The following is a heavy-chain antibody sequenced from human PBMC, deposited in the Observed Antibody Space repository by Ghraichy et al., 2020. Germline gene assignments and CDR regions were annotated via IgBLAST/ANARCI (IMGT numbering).Heavy chain of an antibody. CDR1: GYTFTSYD. Sequence: ASVKVSCKASGYTFTSYDINWVRQATGQGLEWMGWMNPNSGNTGYAQKFQGRVTMTRNTSISTAYMELSSLRSEDTAVYYCAREAVVTEDYYYYYGMDVWGQGTTVTVSS. CDR3: AREAVVTEDYYYYYGMDV. V-gene: IGHV1-8*01. D-gene: IGHD2-21*02. CDR2: MNPNSGNT. J-gene: IGHJ6*02.